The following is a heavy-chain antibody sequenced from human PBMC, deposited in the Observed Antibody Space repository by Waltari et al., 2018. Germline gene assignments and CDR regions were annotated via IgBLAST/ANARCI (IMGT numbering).Heavy chain of an antibody. Sequence: QVQLQESGPGLVKPSETLSLTCAVSGYSISSGYYWGWIRQPPGKGLEWIGSIYHSGSTYYNPSLKSRVTISVDTSKNQFSLKLSSVTAADTAVYYCVREAHSYWGASYGGNADYWGQGTLVTVSS. CDR1: GYSISSGYY. CDR3: VREAHSYWGASYGGNADY. CDR2: IYHSGST. J-gene: IGHJ4*02. D-gene: IGHD4-17*01. V-gene: IGHV4-38-2*02.